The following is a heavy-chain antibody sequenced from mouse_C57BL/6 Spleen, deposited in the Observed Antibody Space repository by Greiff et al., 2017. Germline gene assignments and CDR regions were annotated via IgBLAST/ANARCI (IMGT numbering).Heavy chain of an antibody. Sequence: QVQLQQPGAELVKPGASVKLSCKASGYTFTSYWMHWVKQRPGQGLEWIGMFNPNSGSTNYNEKFKSKATLTVDKSSSTAYMQLSSLTSEDSAVYYCARTPYYYGSSSYAMDYWGQGTSVTVSS. CDR2: FNPNSGST. D-gene: IGHD1-1*01. J-gene: IGHJ4*01. V-gene: IGHV1-64*01. CDR3: ARTPYYYGSSSYAMDY. CDR1: GYTFTSYW.